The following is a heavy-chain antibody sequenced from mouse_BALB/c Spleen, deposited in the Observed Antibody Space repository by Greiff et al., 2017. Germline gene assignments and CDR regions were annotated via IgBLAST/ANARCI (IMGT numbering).Heavy chain of an antibody. CDR1: GFTFSSFG. CDR3: ARIYYDYAMDY. V-gene: IGHV5-17*02. CDR2: ISSGSSTI. D-gene: IGHD2-4*01. Sequence: EVKLQESGGGLVQPGGSRKLSCAASGFTFSSFGMHWVRQAPEKGLEWVAYISSGSSTIYYADTVKGRFTISRDNPKNTLFLQMTSLRSEDTAMYYCARIYYDYAMDYWGQGTSVTVSS. J-gene: IGHJ4*01.